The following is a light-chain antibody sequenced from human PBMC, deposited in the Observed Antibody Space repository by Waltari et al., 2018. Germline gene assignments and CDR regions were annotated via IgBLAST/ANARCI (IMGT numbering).Light chain of an antibody. Sequence: TVTCRASQDINNSLAWYQQKPGQAPKLLLYFASTLESGVPSRFSGGGSGTEYTLTISSLQPEDFAIYFCQQLYSTPRTFGQGTKVDIK. V-gene: IGKV1-NL1*01. CDR1: QDINNS. J-gene: IGKJ1*01. CDR2: FAS. CDR3: QQLYSTPRT.